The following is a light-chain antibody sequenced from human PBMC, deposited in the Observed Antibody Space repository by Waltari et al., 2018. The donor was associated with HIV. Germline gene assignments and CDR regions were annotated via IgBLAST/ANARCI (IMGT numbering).Light chain of an antibody. CDR1: DSDFGLYIF. J-gene: IGLJ3*02. CDR2: DVD. V-gene: IGLV2-14*03. Sequence: SAVTQPASVSGLPGQSTTISCTGGDSDFGLYIFVSWYQQHSGKPPKLILYDVDSRASGVSDRFSGSMSGNTASLTISGLRAEDEAHYYCASFTGDNTVMFGGGTEVTVL. CDR3: ASFTGDNTVM.